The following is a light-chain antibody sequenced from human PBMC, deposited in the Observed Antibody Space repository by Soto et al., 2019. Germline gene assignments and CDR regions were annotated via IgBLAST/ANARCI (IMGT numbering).Light chain of an antibody. CDR2: EVT. CDR1: SNNVGSYDY. V-gene: IGLV2-8*01. Sequence: QPVLTQPPSASGSPGQSVTISCAGTSNNVGSYDYVSWYRQHPGQAPKLLIYEVTKRPSGVPDRFSGSKSGNTASLTVSGLQAEDEADYYCSSFVGVNSYVFGTGTKVTVL. J-gene: IGLJ1*01. CDR3: SSFVGVNSYV.